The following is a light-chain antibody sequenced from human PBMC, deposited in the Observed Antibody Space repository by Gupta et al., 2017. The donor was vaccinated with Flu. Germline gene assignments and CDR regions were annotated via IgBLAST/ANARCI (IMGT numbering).Light chain of an antibody. J-gene: IGKJ2*01. CDR2: AAS. V-gene: IGKV1-39*01. CDR1: QSISSY. CDR3: QQSDSTPMYT. Sequence: DIQMTQSPSSLSASVGDRVTTTCRASQSISSYLNWYQQKPGKAPKLLIYAASSWQRGVPSRFSGSGSGTDFTLTISSRQPEDFATYYCQQSDSTPMYTFGQGTKLEIK.